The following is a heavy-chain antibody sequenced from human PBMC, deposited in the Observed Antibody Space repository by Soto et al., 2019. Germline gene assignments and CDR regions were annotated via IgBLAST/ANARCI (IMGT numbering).Heavy chain of an antibody. V-gene: IGHV3-23*01. CDR2: LSRGGGTT. CDR1: GFTFSSHG. CDR3: AKDGQYRTDGFDV. J-gene: IGHJ3*01. D-gene: IGHD6-6*01. Sequence: EAQLLESGGDWAQPGGSLRLSCAASGFTFSSHGMSWVRQAPGKGLEWIPGLSRGGGTTYYADSVKGRFTISRDNSKNTLDLIMNSLKVEDTALYYCAKDGQYRTDGFDVWGQGTMVTVSS.